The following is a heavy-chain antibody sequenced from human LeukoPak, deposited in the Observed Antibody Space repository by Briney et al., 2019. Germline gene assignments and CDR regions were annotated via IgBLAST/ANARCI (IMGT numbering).Heavy chain of an antibody. CDR1: GGTFSSYA. Sequence: SVKVSCKASGGTFSSYAISWVRQAPGQGLEWMGRIIPILGIANYAQKFQGRVTITADKSTSTAYMELSSLRSEDTAVYYCARGYSWNGDYFDYWGQGTLVTVSS. V-gene: IGHV1-69*04. J-gene: IGHJ4*02. CDR2: IIPILGIA. D-gene: IGHD1-20*01. CDR3: ARGYSWNGDYFDY.